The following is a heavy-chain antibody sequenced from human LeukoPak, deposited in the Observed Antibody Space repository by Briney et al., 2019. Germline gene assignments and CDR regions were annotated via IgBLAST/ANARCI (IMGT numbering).Heavy chain of an antibody. V-gene: IGHV5-51*01. D-gene: IGHD5/OR15-5a*01. Sequence: GESLRISCKGSGYSFTNYRIGWVRQMPGKGLEWMGTIYPGDSDTRYSPSFQGQVTISVDKSISTAYLQWSSLKASDTAMYYCARRRTLRLDAFDPWGQGTLVTVSS. CDR3: ARRRTLRLDAFDP. J-gene: IGHJ5*02. CDR2: IYPGDSDT. CDR1: GYSFTNYR.